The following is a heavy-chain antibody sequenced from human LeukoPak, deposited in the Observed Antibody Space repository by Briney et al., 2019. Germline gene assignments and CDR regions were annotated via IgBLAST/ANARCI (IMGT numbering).Heavy chain of an antibody. D-gene: IGHD2-15*01. CDR1: GFTFSNAW. V-gene: IGHV3-15*01. CDR3: TTVVASQTFDY. Sequence: GGSLRLSCAASGFTFSNAWMSWVRQAPGKGLEWVGRIKSKADGGTTDYAAPVKCRFTVSRDDSKNTLYLQMNSLKTKDAAVYYCTTVVASQTFDYWGQGTLVTVSS. CDR2: IKSKADGGTT. J-gene: IGHJ4*02.